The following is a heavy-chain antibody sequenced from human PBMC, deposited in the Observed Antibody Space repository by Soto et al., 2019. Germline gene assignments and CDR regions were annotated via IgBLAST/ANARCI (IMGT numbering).Heavy chain of an antibody. V-gene: IGHV3-30-3*01. D-gene: IGHD4-17*01. J-gene: IGHJ6*02. CDR2: ISYDGSNK. CDR3: ARDRGTVTWDYYGMDV. Sequence: QVQLVESGGGVVQPGRSLRLSCAASGFTFSSYAMHWVRQAPGKGLEWVAVISYDGSNKYYADSVKGRFTISRDNSKNTLYLQMNSLRAEDTAVYYCARDRGTVTWDYYGMDVWGQGTTVTVSS. CDR1: GFTFSSYA.